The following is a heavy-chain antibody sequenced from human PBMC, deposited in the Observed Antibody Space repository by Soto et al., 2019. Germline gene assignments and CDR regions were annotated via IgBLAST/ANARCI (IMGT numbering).Heavy chain of an antibody. V-gene: IGHV5-10-1*01. J-gene: IGHJ4*02. Sequence: SQNISCNGCGYSYGIYLRTREHQKPGKGPEWMGRIDASDCQTYYSRSFRGHVTISVTKSITTVFLQWSRLRASDTAMYYCARQIYDSDTGPNFQYYLDSSGQGTPVYVSS. D-gene: IGHD3-22*01. CDR3: ARQIYDSDTGPNFQYYLDS. CDR1: GYSYGIYL. CDR2: IDASDCQT.